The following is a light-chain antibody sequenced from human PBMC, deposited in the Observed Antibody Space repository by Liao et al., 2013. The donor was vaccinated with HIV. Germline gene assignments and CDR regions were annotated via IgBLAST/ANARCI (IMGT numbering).Light chain of an antibody. CDR3: QVWDSSSDHHV. CDR2: YDN. CDR1: NIGSKS. V-gene: IGLV3-21*01. J-gene: IGLJ1*01. Sequence: SYELTQSPSVSVAPGKTARITCGGNNIGSKSVHWYQQKPGQAPVLVIYYDNARPSGIPERFSGSNSGNTATLTISRVEAGDEADYYCQVWDSSSDHHVFGTGTEVTVL.